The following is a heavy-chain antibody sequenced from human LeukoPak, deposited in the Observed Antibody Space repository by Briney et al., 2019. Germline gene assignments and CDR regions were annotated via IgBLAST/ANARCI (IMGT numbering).Heavy chain of an antibody. J-gene: IGHJ3*02. V-gene: IGHV4-59*08. D-gene: IGHD6-19*01. CDR1: GGSISSYH. CDR3: ARPYSIDWYGVFDI. Sequence: TSETLSLTCTVSGGSISSYHWSWVRQPPGKGLEWVGDIHFSGTTHYNPSLQSRVTISLDTSRNHFSMKLTSVTAADTALYHCARPYSIDWYGVFDIWGQGAVVTVSS. CDR2: IHFSGTT.